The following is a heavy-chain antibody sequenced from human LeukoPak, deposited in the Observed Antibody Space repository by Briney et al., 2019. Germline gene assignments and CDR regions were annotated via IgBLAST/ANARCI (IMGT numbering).Heavy chain of an antibody. D-gene: IGHD3-22*01. J-gene: IGHJ4*02. CDR2: ITTSSRYI. CDR1: GFTFSSYS. CDR3: ASAPAYESSGCYPWYFDY. Sequence: GGSLKLSCAASGFTFSSYSMNWVRQAPGKGLEWVSSITTSSRYIYYADSVKGRFTISRDNAKNSLYLQMNSLRGDDTAVYYCASAPAYESSGCYPWYFDYWGQGTLVTVSS. V-gene: IGHV3-21*01.